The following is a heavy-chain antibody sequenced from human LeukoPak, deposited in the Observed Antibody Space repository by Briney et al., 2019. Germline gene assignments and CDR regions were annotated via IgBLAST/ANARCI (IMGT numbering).Heavy chain of an antibody. J-gene: IGHJ4*02. V-gene: IGHV3-53*01. CDR2: IYSGGST. CDR1: GFTVSSNY. CDR3: ARYPSDQSYFDY. Sequence: PGGSLRLSCAASGFTVSSNYMSWLRQAPGKGLEGVSVIYSGGSTYYADSVKGRFTISRDNSKNTLYLQMNSLRAEDTAVYYCARYPSDQSYFDYWGQGTLVTVSS.